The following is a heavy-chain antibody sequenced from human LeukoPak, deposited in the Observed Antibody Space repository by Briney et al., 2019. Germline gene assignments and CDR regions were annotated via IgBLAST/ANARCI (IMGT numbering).Heavy chain of an antibody. D-gene: IGHD6-19*01. Sequence: ASVKVSCKASGYTLTSYGFSWVRQAPGQGLEWMGWISAYNGDTIYAQNFQGRVIMTTDTSTSTAYMELRSLRSDDTAVYYCARDLPAVAENFDHWGQGTLVTVSS. CDR2: ISAYNGDT. CDR1: GYTLTSYG. CDR3: ARDLPAVAENFDH. J-gene: IGHJ4*02. V-gene: IGHV1-18*01.